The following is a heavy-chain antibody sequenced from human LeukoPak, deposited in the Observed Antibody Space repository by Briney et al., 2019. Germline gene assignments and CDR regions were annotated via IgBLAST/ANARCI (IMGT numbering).Heavy chain of an antibody. V-gene: IGHV1-69*05. CDR2: IIPIFGTA. CDR3: ASSPVVIMGYYYYYMDV. J-gene: IGHJ6*03. D-gene: IGHD3-3*01. CDR1: GGTFSSYA. Sequence: ASVKVSCKASGGTFSSYAISWVRQAPGQGLEWMGGIIPIFGTANYAQKFQGRVTITTDESTSTAYMELSSLRSEDTAVYYCASSPVVIMGYYYYYMDVWGKGTTVTVSS.